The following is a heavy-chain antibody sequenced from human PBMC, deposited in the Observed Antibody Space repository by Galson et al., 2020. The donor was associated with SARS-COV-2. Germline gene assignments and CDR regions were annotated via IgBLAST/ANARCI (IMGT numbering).Heavy chain of an antibody. J-gene: IGHJ4*02. Sequence: GESLKISCEASGFTLSSYEMNWVRQAPGKGLEWVSFINERETTIYYADSVKGRFTITRDNAKNSLYLQMNNLRVEDTAVYYCASLMLGPSDYWGQGAQVTVSS. CDR1: GFTLSSYE. CDR2: INERETTI. V-gene: IGHV3-48*03. CDR3: ASLMLGPSDY. D-gene: IGHD3-16*01.